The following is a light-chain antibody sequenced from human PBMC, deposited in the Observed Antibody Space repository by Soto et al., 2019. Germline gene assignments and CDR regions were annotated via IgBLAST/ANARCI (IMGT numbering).Light chain of an antibody. CDR3: CSYAGGTTLVA. Sequence: QSALTQPASESGSPGQSITISCTGTRSYNLVSWYQQHPGKVPKLMIYEGSKRPSGVSNRFSGSKSGNTASLTISGLQAEDEADYYCCSYAGGTTLVAFGGGIKVTVL. CDR1: RSYNL. V-gene: IGLV2-23*01. CDR2: EGS. J-gene: IGLJ2*01.